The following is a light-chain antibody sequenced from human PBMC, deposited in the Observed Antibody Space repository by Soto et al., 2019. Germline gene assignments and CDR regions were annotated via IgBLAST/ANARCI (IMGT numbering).Light chain of an antibody. CDR3: HQYGSSPFT. J-gene: IGKJ4*01. V-gene: IGKV3-20*01. CDR2: GAS. Sequence: EIVLTQSPGTLSLSPGERATLSCRASQSVSSSYLAWYQQKPGQAPRLLIYGASSRATGIPDRLSGSESWTDFTLTISRLEPEDFAVYYCHQYGSSPFTFGGGTKVEIK. CDR1: QSVSSSY.